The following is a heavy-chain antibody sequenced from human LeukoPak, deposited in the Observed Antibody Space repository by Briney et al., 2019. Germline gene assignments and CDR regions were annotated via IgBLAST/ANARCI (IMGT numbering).Heavy chain of an antibody. V-gene: IGHV1-69*13. CDR3: ARGTYYYGSGSLPKSFYYYYYMDV. D-gene: IGHD3-10*01. Sequence: SVKVSCKASDYTFTSYGISWVRQAPGQGLEWMGGIIPIFGTANYAQKFQGRVTITADESTSTAYMELSSLRSEDTAVYYCARGTYYYGSGSLPKSFYYYYYMDVWGKGTTVTISS. CDR1: DYTFTSYG. CDR2: IIPIFGTA. J-gene: IGHJ6*03.